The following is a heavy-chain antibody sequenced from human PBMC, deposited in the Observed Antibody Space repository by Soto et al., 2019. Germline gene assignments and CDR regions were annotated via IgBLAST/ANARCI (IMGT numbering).Heavy chain of an antibody. V-gene: IGHV3-21*01. CDR1: GFVFSDFQ. J-gene: IGHJ4*02. CDR3: ASDHLAFQGAFDL. CDR2: ITGTSAFT. D-gene: IGHD3-16*01. Sequence: PGGSLRLSCAASGFVFSDFQFNWVRQAPGGGLEWLSSITGTSAFTEYAESIEGRFTISRDNPNKLLFLHMDNLRPEDTAVYSCASDHLAFQGAFDLWGQGTLVTVSS.